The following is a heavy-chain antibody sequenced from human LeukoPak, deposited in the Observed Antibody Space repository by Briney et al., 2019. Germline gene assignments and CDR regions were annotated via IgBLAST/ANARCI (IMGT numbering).Heavy chain of an antibody. CDR2: IYYSGST. V-gene: IGHV4-39*01. Sequence: SETLSLTCTVSGGSISSSSYYWGWIRQPPGKGLEWIGGIYYSGSTYYNPSLKSRVTISVGTSKNQFSLKLSSVTAADTAVYYCARQRNYYGSGSYFDYWGQGTLVTVSS. D-gene: IGHD3-10*01. CDR1: GGSISSSSYY. CDR3: ARQRNYYGSGSYFDY. J-gene: IGHJ4*02.